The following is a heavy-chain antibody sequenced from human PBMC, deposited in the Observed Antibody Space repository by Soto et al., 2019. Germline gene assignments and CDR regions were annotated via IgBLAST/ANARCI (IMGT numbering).Heavy chain of an antibody. D-gene: IGHD3-10*01. V-gene: IGHV4-34*01. CDR2: INHSGST. Sequence: SETLSLTCAVYGGSFSGYYWSWIRQPPGKGLEWIGEINHSGSTNYNPTLKSRVTISVDTSKNQFSLKLSTVTAADTAVYYCERERPMXGSGSLQLMYYFDYWGQGTLVTVSS. CDR3: ERERPMXGSGSLQLMYYFDY. J-gene: IGHJ4*02. CDR1: GGSFSGYY.